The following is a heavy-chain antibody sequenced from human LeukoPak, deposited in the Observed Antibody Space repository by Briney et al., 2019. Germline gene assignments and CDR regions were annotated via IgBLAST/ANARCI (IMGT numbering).Heavy chain of an antibody. CDR2: ISSSSSYI. V-gene: IGHV3-21*01. CDR3: TRDHHRRHYDSQARNTFDI. J-gene: IGHJ3*02. CDR1: GFTFSSYS. Sequence: GGSLRLSCAASGFTFSSYSMNWVRQAPGKGLEWVSSISSSSSYIYYADSVKGRFTISRDNAKNSLYLQTNSLRAEDTAVYYCTRDHHRRHYDSQARNTFDIWGQGTMVTVSS. D-gene: IGHD3-22*01.